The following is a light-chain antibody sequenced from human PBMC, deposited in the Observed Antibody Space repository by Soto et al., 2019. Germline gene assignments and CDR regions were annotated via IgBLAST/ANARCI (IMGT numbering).Light chain of an antibody. CDR1: QGISTY. CDR3: QKYNSAPLT. CDR2: AAS. V-gene: IGKV1-27*01. Sequence: DIQMTQSPSSLSASVGDRVTITCRASQGISTYLAWYQQRPGKVPKLLIFAASTLQPGVPSRFSDSGSGTDFTLTIATLQPEDVATYYCQKYNSAPLTFGPGTKVDIK. J-gene: IGKJ3*01.